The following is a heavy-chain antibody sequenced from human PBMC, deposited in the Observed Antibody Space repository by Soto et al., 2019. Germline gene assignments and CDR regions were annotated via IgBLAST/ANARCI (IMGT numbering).Heavy chain of an antibody. Sequence: GGSLRLSCAASGFTFSSYAMHWVRQAPGKGLEWVAVISYDGSNKYYADSVKGRFTISRDNSKNTLYLQMNSLRAEDTAVYYCARWEAAAGPFDYWGQGTLVTVS. D-gene: IGHD6-13*01. CDR2: ISYDGSNK. J-gene: IGHJ4*02. V-gene: IGHV3-30-3*01. CDR1: GFTFSSYA. CDR3: ARWEAAAGPFDY.